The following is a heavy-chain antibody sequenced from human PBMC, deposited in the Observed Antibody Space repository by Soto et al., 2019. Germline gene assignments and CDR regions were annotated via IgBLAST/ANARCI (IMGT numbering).Heavy chain of an antibody. Sequence: ASVKVSCKASGYTFTSYDINWVRQATGQGLEWMGWMNPNSGNTGYAQKFQGRVTMTRNTSISTAYMELSSLRSEDTAVYYCARRIDSGYDFAPYNWFDPWGQGTLVTVSS. J-gene: IGHJ5*02. D-gene: IGHD5-12*01. V-gene: IGHV1-8*01. CDR1: GYTFTSYD. CDR2: MNPNSGNT. CDR3: ARRIDSGYDFAPYNWFDP.